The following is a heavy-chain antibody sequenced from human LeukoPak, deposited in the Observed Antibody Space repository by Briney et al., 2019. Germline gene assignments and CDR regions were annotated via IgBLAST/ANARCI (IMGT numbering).Heavy chain of an antibody. J-gene: IGHJ4*02. Sequence: SETLSLTCTVSGYSISSGYYWGWIRQPPGRGLEWIGSIYHSGSTYYNPSLKSRVTISVDTSKNQFSLKLSSVTAADTAVYYCARAIEVGAMTPFDYWGQGTLVTVSS. CDR1: GYSISSGYY. V-gene: IGHV4-38-2*02. CDR2: IYHSGST. D-gene: IGHD1-26*01. CDR3: ARAIEVGAMTPFDY.